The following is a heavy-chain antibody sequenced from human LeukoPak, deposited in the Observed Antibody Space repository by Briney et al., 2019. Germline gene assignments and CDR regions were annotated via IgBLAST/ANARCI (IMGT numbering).Heavy chain of an antibody. V-gene: IGHV3-33*01. J-gene: IGHJ4*02. D-gene: IGHD3-10*01. CDR3: ATLVWFRELRYFDY. Sequence: GGSLRLSCAASGFTFSSYGMHWVRQAPGKGLEWVAVIWYDGSNKYYADSVKGRFTISRDNSKNTLYLQMTSLRVEDTAVYYCATLVWFRELRYFDYWGQGTLVTVSS. CDR2: IWYDGSNK. CDR1: GFTFSSYG.